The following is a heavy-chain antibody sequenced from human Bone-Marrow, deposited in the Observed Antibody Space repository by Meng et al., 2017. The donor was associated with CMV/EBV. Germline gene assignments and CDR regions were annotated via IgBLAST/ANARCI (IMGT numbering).Heavy chain of an antibody. D-gene: IGHD5-18*01. J-gene: IGHJ6*02. CDR1: GFTFSSYA. Sequence: GESLKISCAASGFTFSSYAMHWVRQAPGKGLEWVAVISYDGSNKYYADSVKGRFTISRDNSKNTLYVQMNSLRAEDTAVYYCAREWGVGGYSYGPWSYYYYGMDVWGQGTTVTVSS. CDR2: ISYDGSNK. V-gene: IGHV3-30*04. CDR3: AREWGVGGYSYGPWSYYYYGMDV.